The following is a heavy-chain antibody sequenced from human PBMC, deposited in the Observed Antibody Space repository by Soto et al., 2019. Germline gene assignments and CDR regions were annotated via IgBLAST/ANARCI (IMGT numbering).Heavy chain of an antibody. CDR1: GFTFSSYA. CDR2: ISGSGGTA. J-gene: IGHJ4*02. V-gene: IGHV3-23*01. CDR3: AKSREKNWNFEY. Sequence: EVQLLESGGGSVQPGGSLRLSCAASGFTFSSYAMHWVRRPPGTGREWVSSISGSGGTAYYADSVKCRFSISRDSLVNTLYLQVNSLRAADTAVYYCAKSREKNWNFEYWGQGTRVTVSP. D-gene: IGHD1-1*01.